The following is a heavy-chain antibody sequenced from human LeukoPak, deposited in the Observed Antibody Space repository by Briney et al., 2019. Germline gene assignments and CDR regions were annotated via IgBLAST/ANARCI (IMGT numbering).Heavy chain of an antibody. J-gene: IGHJ4*02. V-gene: IGHV5-51*01. Sequence: GESLKISCGASGYHFTTYWIRWVRQRPGEGLEWMGIIYPGDSNSTYSPSFQGQVTISVDKSLSTAYLQWSSLKASDTAMYYCARQGSIQIWGQGTLVTVSS. CDR1: GYHFTTYW. D-gene: IGHD5-18*01. CDR2: IYPGDSNS. CDR3: ARQGSIQI.